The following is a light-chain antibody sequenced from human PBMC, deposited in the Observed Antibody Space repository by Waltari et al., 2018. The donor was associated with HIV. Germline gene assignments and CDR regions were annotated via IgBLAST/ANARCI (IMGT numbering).Light chain of an antibody. Sequence: DNIITQSPDSLAVSLAARAAIHCQSIQSVLSSSTKKNFLAWYQQKPGQSPKLLIFLASTRESGVPDRFSGSGSGTDFTLTISSLEAEDVAVYYCQQYYDTPPTFGQGTKVEIK. V-gene: IGKV4-1*01. CDR1: QSVLSSSTKKNF. CDR3: QQYYDTPPT. J-gene: IGKJ1*01. CDR2: LAS.